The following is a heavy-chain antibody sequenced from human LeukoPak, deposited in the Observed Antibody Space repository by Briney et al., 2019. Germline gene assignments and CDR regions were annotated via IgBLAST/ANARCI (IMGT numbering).Heavy chain of an antibody. Sequence: GGSLRLSCAASGFTFSSYGMHWVRQAPGKGLEWVAVISYDGSNKYYADSVKGRFTISRDNSKNTLYLQMNSLRAEDTAVYYCSQGGTTGGAFDPWGQGTLVTVSS. D-gene: IGHD1-1*01. CDR2: ISYDGSNK. CDR3: SQGGTTGGAFDP. CDR1: GFTFSSYG. J-gene: IGHJ5*02. V-gene: IGHV3-30*18.